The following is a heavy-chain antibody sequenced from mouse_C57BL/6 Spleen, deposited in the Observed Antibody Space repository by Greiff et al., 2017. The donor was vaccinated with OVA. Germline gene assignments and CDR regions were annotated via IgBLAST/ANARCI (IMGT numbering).Heavy chain of an antibody. D-gene: IGHD1-1*02. CDR2: IGPNSGGT. V-gene: IGHV1-72*01. J-gene: IGHJ2*01. Sequence: QVQLQQPGAELVKPGASVKLSCKASGYTFTSYWMHWVKQWPGRGLEWIGRIGPNSGGTKYNEKFTSKATLTVDQPSSTAYMQLSRLTSEDSAVYYCARGVYYGQFDYWGQGTTLTVSS. CDR1: GYTFTSYW. CDR3: ARGVYYGQFDY.